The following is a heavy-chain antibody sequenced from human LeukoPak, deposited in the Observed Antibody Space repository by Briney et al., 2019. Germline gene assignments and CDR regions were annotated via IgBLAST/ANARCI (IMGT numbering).Heavy chain of an antibody. J-gene: IGHJ3*02. Sequence: GGSLRLSCAASGFTFSSYWMHWVRQAPGKGLVWVSRINSDGSSTSYADSVKGRFTISRDNAKNTLYLQMNSLRAEDTAVYYCARSYGSGSYHDAFDIWGQGTMVTVSS. CDR1: GFTFSSYW. CDR2: INSDGSST. CDR3: ARSYGSGSYHDAFDI. D-gene: IGHD3-10*01. V-gene: IGHV3-74*01.